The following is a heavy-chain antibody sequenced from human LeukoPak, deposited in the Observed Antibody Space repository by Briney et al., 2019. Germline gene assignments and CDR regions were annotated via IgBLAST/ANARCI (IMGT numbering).Heavy chain of an antibody. CDR3: AKAQPGYFDY. CDR2: ISGSGGST. J-gene: IGHJ4*03. Sequence: PGGSLRLSCAASGFTFSSYAVSWVRQAPGKGLEWVSAISGSGGSTYYADSVKGRFTISGDISKSTLYLLMDSLRAEDTAIYYCAKAQPGYFDYWGQGTLVTVSS. CDR1: GFTFSSYA. V-gene: IGHV3-23*01. D-gene: IGHD1-14*01.